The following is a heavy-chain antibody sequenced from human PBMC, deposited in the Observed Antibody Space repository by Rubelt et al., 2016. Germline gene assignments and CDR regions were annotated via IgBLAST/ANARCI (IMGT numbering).Heavy chain of an antibody. V-gene: IGHV4-39*01. Sequence: QLQLQESGPGLVKPSETLSLTCTVSGGSISSSSYYWGWIRQPPGKGLEWIGSIYYSGSTYYNPSLKSRVTRSVDTSKNQCSLKLRSVTAADTAVYYCARGYDDYGSGRGDAFDIWGQGTMVTVSS. D-gene: IGHD3-10*01. J-gene: IGHJ3*02. CDR3: ARGYDDYGSGRGDAFDI. CDR2: IYYSGST. CDR1: GGSISSSSYY.